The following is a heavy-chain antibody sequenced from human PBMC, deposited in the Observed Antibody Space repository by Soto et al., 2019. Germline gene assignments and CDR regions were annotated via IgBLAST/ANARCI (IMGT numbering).Heavy chain of an antibody. J-gene: IGHJ4*02. V-gene: IGHV1-69*19. CDR2: IIPIFGTA. D-gene: IGHD2-21*02. CDR1: GGTFSSYA. Sequence: QVQLVQSGAEVKKPGSSVKVSCKASGGTFSSYAISWVRQAPGQGLEWMGGIIPIFGTANYAQKFQGRVTITADDSTSTACMELSSVGSEDTAVYYCARDRRAYCGGDCYFFDYWGQGTLVTVSS. CDR3: ARDRRAYCGGDCYFFDY.